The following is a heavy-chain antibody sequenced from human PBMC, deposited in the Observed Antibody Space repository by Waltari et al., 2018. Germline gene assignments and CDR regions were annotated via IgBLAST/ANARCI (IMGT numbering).Heavy chain of an antibody. CDR3: ARVYYYDSSGYLHDY. Sequence: QVQLQESGPGLVKPSETLSLTCAVSGYSISSGSYWGWLRQPPGKGLEWIGSIYHGGSTYYNPSLKSRVTISVDTSKNQFSLKLSSVTAADTAVYFCARVYYYDSSGYLHDYWGQGTLVTVSS. D-gene: IGHD3-22*01. V-gene: IGHV4-38-2*01. CDR2: IYHGGST. CDR1: GYSISSGSY. J-gene: IGHJ4*02.